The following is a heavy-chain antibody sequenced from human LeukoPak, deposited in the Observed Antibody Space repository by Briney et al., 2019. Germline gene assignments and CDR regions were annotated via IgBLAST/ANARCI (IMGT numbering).Heavy chain of an antibody. D-gene: IGHD6-13*01. CDR2: INHSGST. J-gene: IGHJ6*02. CDR1: GGSFSGYY. V-gene: IGHV4-34*01. CDR3: ARGRAAGTRFYYYGMDV. Sequence: SETLSLTCAVYGGSFSGYYWSWIRQPPGKGLEWIGEINHSGSTNYNTSLKSRVTISVDTSKNQFSLKLSSVTAADTAVYYCARGRAAGTRFYYYGMDVWGQGTTVTVSS.